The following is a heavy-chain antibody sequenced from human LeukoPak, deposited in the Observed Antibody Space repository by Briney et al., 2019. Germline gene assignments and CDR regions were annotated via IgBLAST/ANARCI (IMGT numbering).Heavy chain of an antibody. Sequence: ASVKGSCKASGYTFPNYGISWVRQAPGQGLEWMGWISPIIVKTHSAQKFQARDTVTTDTSTTTGYMELRNLTSDDTAVYYCTRGGIAVPGEICDYWGKGTLVTVSS. V-gene: IGHV1-18*01. CDR1: GYTFPNYG. D-gene: IGHD6-19*01. CDR2: ISPIIVKT. CDR3: TRGGIAVPGEICDY. J-gene: IGHJ4*02.